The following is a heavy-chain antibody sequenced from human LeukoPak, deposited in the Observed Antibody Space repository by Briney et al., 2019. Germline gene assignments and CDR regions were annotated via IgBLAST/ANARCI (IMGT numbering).Heavy chain of an antibody. CDR2: INHSGST. J-gene: IGHJ5*02. V-gene: IGHV4-34*01. CDR1: GGSFSGYY. CDR3: ARDLKLGGYAPGSWFDP. Sequence: KPSETLSLTCAVYGGSFSGYYWSWTRQPPGKGLEWIGEINHSGSTNYNPSLKSRVTISVDTSKNQFSLKLSSVTAADTAVYYCARDLKLGGYAPGSWFDPWGQGTLVTASS. D-gene: IGHD5-12*01.